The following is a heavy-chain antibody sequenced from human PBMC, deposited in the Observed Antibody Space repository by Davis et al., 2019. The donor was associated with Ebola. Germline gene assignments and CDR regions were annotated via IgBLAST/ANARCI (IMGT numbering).Heavy chain of an antibody. CDR1: GYSFSSYW. D-gene: IGHD2-2*01. J-gene: IGHJ1*01. V-gene: IGHV5-51*01. CDR2: IYAGDSDT. Sequence: GESLKISCKGSGYSFSSYWIAWVRQLPGKGPEWMGIIYAGDSDTIYSPSFQGQVTFSADKSVSTAYLQWRSLKASDTAMYYCARVPAASRGYRAEHFQHWGQGTLVTVSS. CDR3: ARVPAASRGYRAEHFQH.